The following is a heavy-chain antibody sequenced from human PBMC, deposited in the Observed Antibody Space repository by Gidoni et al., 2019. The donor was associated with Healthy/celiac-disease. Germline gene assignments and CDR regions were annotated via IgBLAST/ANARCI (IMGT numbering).Heavy chain of an antibody. CDR3: AVGPSRMRTWFDP. Sequence: EVQLGETGGGLIQTGGSLRLSCAASGFTVSSNYMSWVRQAQGQGLEWVSVIYSGGSTYYADSVKGRFTISIDNSKNTLYLQMNSLRAEDTAVYYCAVGPSRMRTWFDPWGQGTLVTVSS. V-gene: IGHV3-53*02. CDR1: GFTVSSNY. J-gene: IGHJ5*02. CDR2: IYSGGST.